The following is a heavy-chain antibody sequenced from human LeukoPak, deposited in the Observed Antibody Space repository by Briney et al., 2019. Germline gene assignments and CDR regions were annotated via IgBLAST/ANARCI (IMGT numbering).Heavy chain of an antibody. CDR3: ARIAWDYYYMDV. V-gene: IGHV3-48*03. D-gene: IGHD1-26*01. Sequence: GGSLRLSCAASGFSFSSYEMNWVRQAPGKGLEWVSYIISTSSTTYYEDSVKGRFTVSRDNAKNSLYLQMNSLRVEDTAVYYCARIAWDYYYMDVWGKGTTVTVSS. J-gene: IGHJ6*03. CDR1: GFSFSSYE. CDR2: IISTSSTT.